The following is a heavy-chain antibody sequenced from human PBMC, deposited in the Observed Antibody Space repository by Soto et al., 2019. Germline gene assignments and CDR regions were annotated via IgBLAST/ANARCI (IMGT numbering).Heavy chain of an antibody. CDR3: ATSYHPGFDP. V-gene: IGHV1-18*04. J-gene: IGHJ5*02. Sequence: QLQLVQSGGEVKKPGASVRVSCEAYGYPFSKYGISWIRQAPGQGLEWMGWIKPHNGNTDYAQKFQGRVTMTTDTASNTAYMELRSLRSDDTAVYYCATSYHPGFDPWGQGTLVSVSS. CDR1: GYPFSKYG. D-gene: IGHD2-2*01. CDR2: IKPHNGNT.